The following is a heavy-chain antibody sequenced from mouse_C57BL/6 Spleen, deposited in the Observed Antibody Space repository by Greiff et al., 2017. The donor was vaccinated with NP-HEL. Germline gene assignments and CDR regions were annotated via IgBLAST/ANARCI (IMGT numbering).Heavy chain of an antibody. CDR3: AREDGNHPAWFAY. V-gene: IGHV14-2*01. D-gene: IGHD2-1*01. CDR1: GFNITDYY. Sequence: EVQLQQSGAELVKPGASVKLSCTASGFNITDYYMHWVKQRAEQGLEWIGRIDPEDGDTKYAPKFQGKATITADTSSNTAYLQLSSLTSEDTAVYYCAREDGNHPAWFAYWGQGTLVTVSA. CDR2: IDPEDGDT. J-gene: IGHJ3*01.